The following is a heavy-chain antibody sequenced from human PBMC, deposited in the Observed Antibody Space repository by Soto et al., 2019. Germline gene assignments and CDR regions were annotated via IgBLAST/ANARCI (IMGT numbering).Heavy chain of an antibody. Sequence: SETLSLTCTVSGGSISSGNYYWSWIRQYPGKGLEWIGYIYYNGITYYKPSLKSRVTISLDMSKNQFALKLTSVTAADTAVYYCAIEKVGPTSIHVFDIWGQGTMVTVSS. J-gene: IGHJ3*02. CDR3: AIEKVGPTSIHVFDI. D-gene: IGHD1-26*01. CDR1: GGSISSGNYY. CDR2: IYYNGIT. V-gene: IGHV4-31*03.